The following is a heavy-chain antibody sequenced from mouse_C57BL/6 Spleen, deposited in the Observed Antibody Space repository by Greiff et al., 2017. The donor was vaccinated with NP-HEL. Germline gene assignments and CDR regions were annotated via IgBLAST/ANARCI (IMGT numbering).Heavy chain of an antibody. V-gene: IGHV1-55*01. CDR1: GYTFTSYW. CDR3: AREGVTMRAMDY. Sequence: QVQLQQSGAELVKPGASVKMSCKASGYTFTSYWITWVKQRPGQGLEWIGAIYPGSGSTKYNEKFKSKAPLTVDTSSSTAYMKLSSLTSEDSAVYYCAREGVTMRAMDYWGQGTSVTVSS. CDR2: IYPGSGST. J-gene: IGHJ4*01. D-gene: IGHD1-1*02.